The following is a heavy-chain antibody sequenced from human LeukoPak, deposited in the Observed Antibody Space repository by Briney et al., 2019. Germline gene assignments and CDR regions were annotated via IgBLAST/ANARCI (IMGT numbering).Heavy chain of an antibody. CDR3: AKXXXSSTXXAFEPXXXXY. V-gene: IGHV3-23*01. Sequence: GGSLRLSCAASGFTFSSYAMSWVRQAPGKGLEWVSAISGSGGSTYYADSVKGRFTISRDNSKNTLYLQMNSLRAEDTAVYYXAKXXXSSTXXAFEPXXXXYWGQXTXVTX. CDR1: GFTFSSYA. D-gene: IGHD2-2*01. J-gene: IGHJ4*02. CDR2: ISGSGGST.